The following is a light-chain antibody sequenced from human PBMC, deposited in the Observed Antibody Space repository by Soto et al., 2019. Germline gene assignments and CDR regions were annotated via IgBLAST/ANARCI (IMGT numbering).Light chain of an antibody. Sequence: ESVLTQSPGTLSLSPGERATLCCRASQSVSSSYLAWYQQKPGQAPRLLIYGASSRATGIPDRFSGSGSGTDFTLTISRLEPEDFAVYYCQQYGSSTGWTFGQGTKVDI. J-gene: IGKJ1*01. CDR1: QSVSSSY. CDR3: QQYGSSTGWT. V-gene: IGKV3-20*01. CDR2: GAS.